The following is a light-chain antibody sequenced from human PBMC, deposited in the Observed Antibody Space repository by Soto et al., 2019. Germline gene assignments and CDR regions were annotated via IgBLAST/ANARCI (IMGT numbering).Light chain of an antibody. V-gene: IGKV1-5*01. Sequence: DIQITQSPSSLSASVGDRVTITCRASQSISTWLAWYQQKPGKAPKLLIYDASTLESGVPSRFSGSASGTEFTLTISSLQPDDFATYYCQQYDSWWTFGQGTKVDIK. CDR2: DAS. CDR3: QQYDSWWT. CDR1: QSISTW. J-gene: IGKJ1*01.